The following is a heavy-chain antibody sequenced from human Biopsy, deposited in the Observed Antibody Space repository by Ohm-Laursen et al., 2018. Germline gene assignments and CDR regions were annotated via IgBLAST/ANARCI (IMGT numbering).Heavy chain of an antibody. CDR3: TGVFCTSTTCYGLLDN. CDR2: ISPYNDKT. CDR1: GYTFTRYD. J-gene: IGHJ4*02. Sequence: VSSVKASCNASGYTFTRYDISWVRQAPGQGLEWMGWISPYNDKTSYPPKFQDRVTMTADTSTNTAHMELRSLRSDDTAVYYCTGVFCTSTTCYGLLDNWGQGTVVTVSS. D-gene: IGHD2/OR15-2a*01. V-gene: IGHV1-18*01.